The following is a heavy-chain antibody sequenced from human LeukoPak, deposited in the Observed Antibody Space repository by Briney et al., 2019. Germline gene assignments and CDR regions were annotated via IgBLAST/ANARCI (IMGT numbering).Heavy chain of an antibody. V-gene: IGHV3-30*04. D-gene: IGHD6-13*01. CDR2: ISYDGSNK. CDR3: ARHGIAAAGKDCWFDP. J-gene: IGHJ5*02. CDR1: GFTFSSYA. Sequence: GGSLRLSCAASGFTFSSYAMHWVRQAPGKGLEWVAVISYDGSNKYYADSVKGRFTISRDNSKNTLYLQMNSLRAEDTAVYYCARHGIAAAGKDCWFDPWGQGTLVTVSS.